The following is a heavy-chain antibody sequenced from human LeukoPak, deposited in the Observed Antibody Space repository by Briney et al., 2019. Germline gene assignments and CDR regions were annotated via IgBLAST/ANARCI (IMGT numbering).Heavy chain of an antibody. Sequence: GASVKVSCKASGYTFTGYYIHWVRQAPGQGLEWMGLIKPNSGDTKYAQKFQGRVTMTRDTSITTAYMELSSLRSDDTALYYCVRDRLHNWFDPWGQGTLVTVSS. V-gene: IGHV1-2*02. D-gene: IGHD6-25*01. CDR1: GYTFTGYY. CDR3: VRDRLHNWFDP. CDR2: IKPNSGDT. J-gene: IGHJ5*02.